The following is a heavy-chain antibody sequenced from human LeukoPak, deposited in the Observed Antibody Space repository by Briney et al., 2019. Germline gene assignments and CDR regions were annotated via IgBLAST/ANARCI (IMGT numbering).Heavy chain of an antibody. D-gene: IGHD2-2*01. CDR2: INPNSGGT. Sequence: GASVKVSCRASGYTFTGYYMHWVRQAPGQGLEWMGWINPNSGGTNYAQKFQGRVTMTRDTSISTAYMELSRLRSDDTAVYYCARLRPIYCSSTSCYAFDIWGQGTMVTVSS. V-gene: IGHV1-2*02. J-gene: IGHJ3*02. CDR3: ARLRPIYCSSTSCYAFDI. CDR1: GYTFTGYY.